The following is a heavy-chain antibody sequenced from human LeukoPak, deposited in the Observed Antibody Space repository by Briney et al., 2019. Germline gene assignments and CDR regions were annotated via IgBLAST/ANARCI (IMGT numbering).Heavy chain of an antibody. CDR1: GFTFSSYW. CDR3: AKPSRPYYYESSGSYFDY. Sequence: GGSLRLSCVVSGFTFSSYWMNWVRQAPGKGLEWVAFIRYDGSNKYYADSVKGRFTISRDNSKNTLYLQMNSLTADDTAVYYCAKPSRPYYYESSGSYFDYWGQGTLVTVSS. V-gene: IGHV3-30*02. J-gene: IGHJ4*02. CDR2: IRYDGSNK. D-gene: IGHD3-22*01.